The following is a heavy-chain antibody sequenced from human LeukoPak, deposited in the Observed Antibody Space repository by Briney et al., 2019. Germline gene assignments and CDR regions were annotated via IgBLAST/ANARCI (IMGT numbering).Heavy chain of an antibody. Sequence: ASVKVSCKASGYTFTSYDINWVRQATGQGLEWVGWMNPNSGNTGYAQKFQGRVTMTRNTSISTAYMELSSLRSEDTAVYYCASGGSSRWYYFDYWGQGTLVTVSS. D-gene: IGHD6-13*01. CDR1: GYTFTSYD. J-gene: IGHJ4*02. CDR3: ASGGSSRWYYFDY. V-gene: IGHV1-8*01. CDR2: MNPNSGNT.